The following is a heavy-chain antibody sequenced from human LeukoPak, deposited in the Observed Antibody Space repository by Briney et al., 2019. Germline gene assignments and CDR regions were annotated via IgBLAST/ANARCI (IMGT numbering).Heavy chain of an antibody. V-gene: IGHV3-7*01. CDR1: GFTFSSHW. CDR2: IKQDGTEI. J-gene: IGHJ4*02. CDR3: ARDKVVGATFFDY. D-gene: IGHD1-26*01. Sequence: TGGSLRLSCAASGFTFSSHWMSWVRQAPGKGPEWVANIKQDGTEIYYVDSVKGRFTISRDNAKNSLYLQMNSLRDEDTALYYCARDKVVGATFFDYWGQGTLVTVSS.